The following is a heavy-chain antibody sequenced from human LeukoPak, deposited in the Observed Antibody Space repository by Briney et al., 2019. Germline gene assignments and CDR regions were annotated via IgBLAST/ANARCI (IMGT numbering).Heavy chain of an antibody. Sequence: PSDSLSLTCNVSGHSISSDYWSWIRQTPGEGLEWIGFIFHSGTTDYNPSLQSRATISIDTSRKSFSLKLLSVTAADTAVYYCARTRPQDYATSYMDVWGTGATVTVSS. J-gene: IGHJ6*03. CDR3: ARTRPQDYATSYMDV. CDR2: IFHSGTT. V-gene: IGHV4-59*08. D-gene: IGHD1-26*01. CDR1: GHSISSDY.